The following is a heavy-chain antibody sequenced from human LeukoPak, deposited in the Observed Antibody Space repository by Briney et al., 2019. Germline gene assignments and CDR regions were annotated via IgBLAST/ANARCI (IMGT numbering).Heavy chain of an antibody. CDR1: GFVFTSYG. CDR2: ISAYNGNT. J-gene: IGHJ6*02. CDR3: ARGYCSSTSCYMDV. Sequence: ASVKVSCKASGFVFTSYGFTWVRQAPGQGLEWMGWISAYNGNTNYAQKLQGRVTMTTDTSTSTAYMELSSLRSEDTAVYYCARGYCSSTSCYMDVWGQGTTVT. V-gene: IGHV1-18*01. D-gene: IGHD2-2*01.